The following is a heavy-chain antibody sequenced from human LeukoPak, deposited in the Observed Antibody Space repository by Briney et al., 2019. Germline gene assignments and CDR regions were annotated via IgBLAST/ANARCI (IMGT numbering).Heavy chain of an antibody. Sequence: SETLSPTCAVYGGSFSGYYWSWIRQPPGKGLEWIGEINHIGSTSYNPSLKSRVTISVDTSKNQFSLKLSSVTAADTAVYYCASEGSGILTGYYWGQGTLVTVSS. CDR1: GGSFSGYY. D-gene: IGHD3-9*01. V-gene: IGHV4-34*01. J-gene: IGHJ4*02. CDR2: INHIGST. CDR3: ASEGSGILTGYY.